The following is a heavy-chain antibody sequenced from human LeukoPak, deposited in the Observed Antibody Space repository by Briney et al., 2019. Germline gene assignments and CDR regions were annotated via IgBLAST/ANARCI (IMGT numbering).Heavy chain of an antibody. V-gene: IGHV3-23*01. Sequence: GGSLRLSCAASGFTFSSYAMSWVRQAPGKGLEWVSAISGSGGSTYYADSAKGRFTISRDNSKNTLYLQMNSLRAEDTAVYYCAASIGYYYDSSGYYLADAFDIWGQGTMVTVSS. CDR2: ISGSGGST. CDR1: GFTFSSYA. J-gene: IGHJ3*02. D-gene: IGHD3-22*01. CDR3: AASIGYYYDSSGYYLADAFDI.